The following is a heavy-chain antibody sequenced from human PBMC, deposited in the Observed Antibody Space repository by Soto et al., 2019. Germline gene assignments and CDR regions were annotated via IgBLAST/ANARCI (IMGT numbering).Heavy chain of an antibody. CDR3: ARHEPQGPSIAVREINWFDP. CDR1: GGSISSSSYY. D-gene: IGHD6-6*01. V-gene: IGHV4-39*01. CDR2: IYYSGST. Sequence: KTSETLSLTCTVSGGSISSSSYYWGWIRQPPGKGLEWIGSIYYSGSTYYNPSLKSRVTISVDTSKNQFSLKLSSVTAADTAVYYCARHEPQGPSIAVREINWFDPWGQGTLVTVSS. J-gene: IGHJ5*02.